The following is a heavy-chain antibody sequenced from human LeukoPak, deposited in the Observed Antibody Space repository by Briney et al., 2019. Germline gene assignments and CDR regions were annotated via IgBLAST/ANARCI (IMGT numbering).Heavy chain of an antibody. V-gene: IGHV3-30*04. J-gene: IGHJ5*02. D-gene: IGHD3-22*01. CDR3: ARGGLYYYDSSGYSVKYNWFDP. CDR2: ISYDESNK. Sequence: GRSLRLSCTVSGFTFSSYAMHWVRHAPGKGLEWVAVISYDESNKYYADSVKGRFTISRDNSKNTMYLQMSSLRSEDTAVNYCARGGLYYYDSSGYSVKYNWFDPWGQGTLVTVSS. CDR1: GFTFSSYA.